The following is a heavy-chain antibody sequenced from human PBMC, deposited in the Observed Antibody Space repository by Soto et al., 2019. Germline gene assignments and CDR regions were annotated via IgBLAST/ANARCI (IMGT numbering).Heavy chain of an antibody. CDR3: AKEAEHYYESSGTPTGDFDY. D-gene: IGHD3-22*01. CDR2: ISGSGGST. Sequence: EVQLLESGGGLVQPGGSLRLSCAASGFTFSSYAMSWVRQSPGKGLEWVSAISGSGGSTYYADSVKGRFTSSRDNSKNTLYLQMNSLRAEDTAVYYCAKEAEHYYESSGTPTGDFDYWGQGTLVTVSS. CDR1: GFTFSSYA. V-gene: IGHV3-23*01. J-gene: IGHJ4*02.